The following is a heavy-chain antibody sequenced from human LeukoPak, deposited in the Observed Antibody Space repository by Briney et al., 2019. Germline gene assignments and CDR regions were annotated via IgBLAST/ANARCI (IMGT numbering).Heavy chain of an antibody. Sequence: SVKVSCTASGGTFSSYAISWVRQAPGQGLEWMGGIIPIFGTANYAQKFQGRVTITADESTSTAYMKLSSLRSEDTAVYYCARADWRVVAATRKDYFDYWGQGTLVTVSS. V-gene: IGHV1-69*13. J-gene: IGHJ4*02. CDR2: IIPIFGTA. CDR1: GGTFSSYA. D-gene: IGHD2-15*01. CDR3: ARADWRVVAATRKDYFDY.